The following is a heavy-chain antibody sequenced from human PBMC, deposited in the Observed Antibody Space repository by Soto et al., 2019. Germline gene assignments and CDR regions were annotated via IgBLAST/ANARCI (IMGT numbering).Heavy chain of an antibody. CDR3: ARGRDYYGSGSYGP. D-gene: IGHD3-10*01. Sequence: SVKVSCQASGGTFSSYAISWVRQAPGQGLEWMGGIIPIFGTANYAQKFQGRVTITADESTSTAYMELSSLRSEDTAVYYCARGRDYYGSGSYGPWGQGTLVTVSS. V-gene: IGHV1-69*13. CDR2: IIPIFGTA. J-gene: IGHJ5*02. CDR1: GGTFSSYA.